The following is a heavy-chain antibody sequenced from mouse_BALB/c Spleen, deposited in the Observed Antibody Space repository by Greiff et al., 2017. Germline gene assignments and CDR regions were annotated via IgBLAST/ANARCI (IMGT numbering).Heavy chain of an antibody. CDR1: GYTFTSYV. D-gene: IGHD2-13*01. V-gene: IGHV1-14*01. Sequence: EVQVVESGPELVKPGASVKMSCKASGYTFTSYVMHWVKQKPGQGLEWIGYINPYNDGTKYNEKFKGKATLTSDQSSSPAYMELSSLTSEDSAVYYCACDGDPLAYWGQGTLVTVSA. J-gene: IGHJ3*01. CDR3: ACDGDPLAY. CDR2: INPYNDGT.